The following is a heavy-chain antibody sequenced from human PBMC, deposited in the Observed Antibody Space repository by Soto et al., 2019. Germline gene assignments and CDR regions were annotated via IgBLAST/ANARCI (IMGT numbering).Heavy chain of an antibody. Sequence: ASVKVSCKASGYIFTNYYIHWVRQAPGQGLEWMAIINPLPTSGSTNYAQKFQGRVTITRDTSASTAYMEVSSLRSEDTAVYYCARGEGDNYGYADYWGQGTLVTVSS. D-gene: IGHD5-18*01. CDR2: INPLPTSGST. CDR3: ARGEGDNYGYADY. J-gene: IGHJ4*02. CDR1: GYIFTNYY. V-gene: IGHV1-46*01.